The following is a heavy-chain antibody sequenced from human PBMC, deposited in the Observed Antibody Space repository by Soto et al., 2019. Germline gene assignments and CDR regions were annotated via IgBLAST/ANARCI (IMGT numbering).Heavy chain of an antibody. CDR3: ARLSPEWPGALDE. D-gene: IGHD3-3*01. V-gene: IGHV3-30-3*01. Sequence: GGSLRLSCAASGFTFSSYAMHWVRQAPGKGLEWVAVISYDGSNKYYADSVKGRFTISRDNSKNTLYLQMNSLRAEDTAVYYCARLSPEWPGALDEWGQGTLVTVSS. J-gene: IGHJ4*02. CDR1: GFTFSSYA. CDR2: ISYDGSNK.